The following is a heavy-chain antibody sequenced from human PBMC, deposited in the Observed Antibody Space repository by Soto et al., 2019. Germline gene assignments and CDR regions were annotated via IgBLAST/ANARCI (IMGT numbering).Heavy chain of an antibody. J-gene: IGHJ4*02. V-gene: IGHV3-30-3*01. CDR2: ISYDGSNK. CDR1: GFTFSSYA. Sequence: GGSLRLSCAASGFTFSSYAMHWVRQAPGKGLEWVAVISYDGSNKYYADSVKGRFTISRDNSKNTLYLQMNSLRAEDTAVYYCARDNYYDSSGYYSDYWGQGTRVTVSS. D-gene: IGHD3-22*01. CDR3: ARDNYYDSSGYYSDY.